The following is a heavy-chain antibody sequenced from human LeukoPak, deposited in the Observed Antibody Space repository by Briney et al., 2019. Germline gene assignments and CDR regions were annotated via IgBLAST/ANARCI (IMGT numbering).Heavy chain of an antibody. CDR2: IYSGGST. J-gene: IGHJ4*02. V-gene: IGHV3-66*01. CDR1: GFTFSSYG. D-gene: IGHD3-10*01. CDR3: ARGITMVRGVIYAY. Sequence: GGTLRLSCAASGFTFSSYGMNWVRQAPGKGLEWVSVIYSGGSTYYADSVKGRFTISRDNSKNTLYLQMNSLRAEDTAVYYCARGITMVRGVIYAYWGQGTLVTVSS.